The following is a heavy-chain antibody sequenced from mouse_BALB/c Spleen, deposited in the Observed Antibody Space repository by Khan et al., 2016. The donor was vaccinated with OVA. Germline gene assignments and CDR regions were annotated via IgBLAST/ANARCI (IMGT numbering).Heavy chain of an antibody. Sequence: EVELVESGGGLVQPGGSLRLSCATSGYTFTDYYISWVRQPPGKTLEWLGFIRNKAKDYTTEYSSPVEGRFTISRDNSHTIVYLQMNTLRTEDSATYYCARETVVDVYWYLDVWGAGTTVTVSS. J-gene: IGHJ1*01. CDR3: ARETVVDVYWYLDV. CDR1: GYTFTDYY. CDR2: IRNKAKDYTT. D-gene: IGHD1-1*01. V-gene: IGHV7-3*02.